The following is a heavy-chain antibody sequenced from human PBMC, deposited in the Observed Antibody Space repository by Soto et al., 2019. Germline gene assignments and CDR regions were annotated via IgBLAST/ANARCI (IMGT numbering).Heavy chain of an antibody. CDR3: ARAHAPGWFDP. J-gene: IGHJ5*02. Sequence: SETLSLTCTVSGGSISSGGYYWSWIRQHPGKGLEWIGYIYYSGSTYYNPSLKSRVTISVDTSKDQFSLKLSSVTAADTAVYYCARAHAPGWFDPWGQGTLVTVSS. D-gene: IGHD2-2*01. CDR1: GGSISSGGYY. V-gene: IGHV4-31*03. CDR2: IYYSGST.